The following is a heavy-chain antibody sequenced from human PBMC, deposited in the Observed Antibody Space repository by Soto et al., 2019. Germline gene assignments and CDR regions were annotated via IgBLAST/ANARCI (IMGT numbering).Heavy chain of an antibody. D-gene: IGHD3-9*01. CDR3: ARAPVLRYFDWLPEAYYYYGMDV. CDR1: GGTFSSYA. Sequence: SVKVSCKASGGTFSSYAISWVRQAPGQGLEWMGGIIPIFGTANYAQKFQGRVTITADESTSTAYMELSSLRSEDTAVYYCARAPVLRYFDWLPEAYYYYGMDVWGHGTTVTVSS. V-gene: IGHV1-69*13. J-gene: IGHJ6*02. CDR2: IIPIFGTA.